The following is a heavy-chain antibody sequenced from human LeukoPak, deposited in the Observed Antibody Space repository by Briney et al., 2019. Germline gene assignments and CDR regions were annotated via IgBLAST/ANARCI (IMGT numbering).Heavy chain of an antibody. D-gene: IGHD6-13*01. Sequence: GGSLRLSCAASGFTFSSYAMSWVRQAPGKGLEWVSAIRGSGGSTHYADSVKGRFTISRDNSKNTLYLQMNSLRAEDTDVYYCAKDGLETAAGRFDYWGQGTLVTVSS. CDR3: AKDGLETAAGRFDY. CDR2: IRGSGGST. V-gene: IGHV3-23*01. J-gene: IGHJ4*02. CDR1: GFTFSSYA.